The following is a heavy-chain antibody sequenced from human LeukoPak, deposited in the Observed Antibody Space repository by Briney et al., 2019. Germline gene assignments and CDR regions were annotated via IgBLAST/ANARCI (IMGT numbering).Heavy chain of an antibody. CDR3: ARVRSVVGGTIGY. Sequence: ASVKVSCKASGYSFSVFYMHWVRQAPGQGLEWMGWINPNSGGTDYAQKFQGRVTMTRDTSISTAYMALSSLRSDDTAVYYCARVRSVVGGTIGYWGQGTLVTVSS. J-gene: IGHJ4*02. D-gene: IGHD2-15*01. CDR1: GYSFSVFY. CDR2: INPNSGGT. V-gene: IGHV1-2*02.